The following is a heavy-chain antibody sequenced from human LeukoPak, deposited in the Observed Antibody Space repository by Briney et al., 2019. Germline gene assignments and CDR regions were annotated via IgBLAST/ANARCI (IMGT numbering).Heavy chain of an antibody. D-gene: IGHD3-22*01. CDR3: ARAGYYDSSGYLLTAFDI. V-gene: IGHV3-53*01. CDR2: IYSGGST. CDR1: GFTVSSNY. Sequence: GGSLRLSCAASGFTVSSNYMSWVRQAPGKGLEWVSVIYSGGSTYYADSVKGRFTISRDNSKNTLYLQMNSLRAEDTAVYYCARAGYYDSSGYLLTAFDIWGQGTMVTVSS. J-gene: IGHJ3*02.